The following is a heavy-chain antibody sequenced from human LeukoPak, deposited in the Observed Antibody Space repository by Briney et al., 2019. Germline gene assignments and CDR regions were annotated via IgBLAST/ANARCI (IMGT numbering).Heavy chain of an antibody. V-gene: IGHV3-21*01. D-gene: IGHD1-26*01. CDR3: ARDNAGATTVSEYFQH. J-gene: IGHJ1*01. Sequence: GGSLRLSCAASGFTFSSYAMHWVRQAPGKGLEWVSSISSSSSYIYYADSVKGRFTISRDNAKNSLYLQMNSLRAEDTAVYYCARDNAGATTVSEYFQHWGQGTLVTVSS. CDR1: GFTFSSYA. CDR2: ISSSSSYI.